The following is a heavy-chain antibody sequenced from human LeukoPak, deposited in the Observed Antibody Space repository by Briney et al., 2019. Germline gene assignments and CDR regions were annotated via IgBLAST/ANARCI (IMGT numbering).Heavy chain of an antibody. D-gene: IGHD6-19*01. CDR2: IYYSGST. CDR1: GGSISSYY. J-gene: IGHJ5*02. CDR3: ARGTIAVAGPRYNWFDP. V-gene: IGHV4-59*01. Sequence: SETLSLTCTVSGGSISSYYWSWIRQPPGKGLEWIGYIYYSGSTNYNPSLKSRVTISVDTSKNQFPLKLSSVTAADTAVYYCARGTIAVAGPRYNWFDPWGQGTLVTVSS.